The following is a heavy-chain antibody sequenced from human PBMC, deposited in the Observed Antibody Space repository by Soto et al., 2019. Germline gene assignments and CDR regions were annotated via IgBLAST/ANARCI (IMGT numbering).Heavy chain of an antibody. V-gene: IGHV1-2*04. CDR1: GYTFTGYY. Sequence: GASVKVSCKASGYTFTGYYMHWVRQAPGQGLEWMGWINPNSGGTNYAQKFQGWVTMTRDTSISTAYMELSGLRSDDTAVYYCASSLYSSSWYGMDVWGQGTTVTVSS. J-gene: IGHJ6*02. CDR3: ASSLYSSSWYGMDV. CDR2: INPNSGGT. D-gene: IGHD6-13*01.